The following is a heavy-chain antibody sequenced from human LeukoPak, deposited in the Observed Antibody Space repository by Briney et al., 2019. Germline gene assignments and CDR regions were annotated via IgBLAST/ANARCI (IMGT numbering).Heavy chain of an antibody. J-gene: IGHJ3*02. CDR2: IYHSGST. D-gene: IGHD3-22*01. V-gene: IGHV4-39*07. CDR1: GASISGSGYY. Sequence: SETLSLTCAVSGASISGSGYYLGWIRQPPGKGLEWIGSIYHSGSTYYNPSLKSRVTISVDTSKNQFSLKLSSVTAADTAVYYCARGDYYDSSGLYAFDIWGQGTMVTVSS. CDR3: ARGDYYDSSGLYAFDI.